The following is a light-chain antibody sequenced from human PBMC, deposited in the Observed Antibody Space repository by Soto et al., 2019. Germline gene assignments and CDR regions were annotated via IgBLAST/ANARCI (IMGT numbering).Light chain of an antibody. CDR2: KAS. Sequence: IQMTQSPSTLSASVGDRVSITCRASQTIFSWLVWYQQKPGKAPNLLIYKASSLESGVPSRYSGSGSGTEFTLTISGLQPDDFAAYYCQQYNSYPYSFGQGTKLEIK. CDR3: QQYNSYPYS. CDR1: QTIFSW. J-gene: IGKJ2*03. V-gene: IGKV1-5*03.